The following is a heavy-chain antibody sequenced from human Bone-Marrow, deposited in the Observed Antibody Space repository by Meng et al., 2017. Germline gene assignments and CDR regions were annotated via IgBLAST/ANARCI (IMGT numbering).Heavy chain of an antibody. Sequence: QVQLQQWGAGLLKPSEPLSLTCAVYGGTFSDYYWSWTRQPPGKGLEWIGEINHSGGTKYTPSLESRVTISIDTSKNQFSLKLSSVTAADTAIYYCARQGDTAMATFDYWGQGTLVTVSS. J-gene: IGHJ4*02. V-gene: IGHV4-34*01. CDR2: INHSGGT. D-gene: IGHD5-18*01. CDR1: GGTFSDYY. CDR3: ARQGDTAMATFDY.